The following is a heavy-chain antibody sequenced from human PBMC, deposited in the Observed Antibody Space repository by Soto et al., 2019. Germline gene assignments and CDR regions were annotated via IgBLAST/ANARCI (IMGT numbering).Heavy chain of an antibody. CDR3: ARGGSGGTRGD. V-gene: IGHV3-11*06. Sequence: QVHLVQSGGGLVKPGGSLRLSCAASGFSFSDFYMNWIRQAPGKGLEWVSYISGSTSHTNYADSVRGRFTVSRDNDKNSLFLQMESLRAEDTAIYYCARGGSGGTRGDWGQGTLVTVSS. J-gene: IGHJ4*02. CDR2: ISGSTSHT. D-gene: IGHD2-15*01. CDR1: GFSFSDFY.